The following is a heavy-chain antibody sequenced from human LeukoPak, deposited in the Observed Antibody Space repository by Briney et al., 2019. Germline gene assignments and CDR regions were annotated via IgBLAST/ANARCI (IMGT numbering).Heavy chain of an antibody. Sequence: PGGSLRLSCAASGFTFSSYSMNRVRQAPGKGLEWVSSISSSSSYIYYADSVKGRFTISRDNAKNSLYLQMNSLRAEDTAVYYCAARSGGDCSGGSCYSGVYNIFDYWGQGTLVTVSS. J-gene: IGHJ4*02. CDR3: AARSGGDCSGGSCYSGVYNIFDY. CDR2: ISSSSSYI. CDR1: GFTFSSYS. D-gene: IGHD2-15*01. V-gene: IGHV3-21*04.